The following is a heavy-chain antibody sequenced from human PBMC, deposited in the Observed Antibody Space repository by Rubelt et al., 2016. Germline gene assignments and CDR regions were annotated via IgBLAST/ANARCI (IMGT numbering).Heavy chain of an antibody. J-gene: IGHJ3*02. CDR3: ARDRTWLVPGLDAFDI. D-gene: IGHD6-19*01. CDR1: GYTFTSYG. Sequence: QVQLVQSGAEVKKPGASVKVSCKASGYTFTSYGISWVRQAPGQGLEWMGWISAYHGNTKYDQKPQGGVTMTTDASTRTAYMELRSLRSDDTAVYYCARDRTWLVPGLDAFDIWGQGTMVTVSS. V-gene: IGHV1-18*01. CDR2: ISAYHGNT.